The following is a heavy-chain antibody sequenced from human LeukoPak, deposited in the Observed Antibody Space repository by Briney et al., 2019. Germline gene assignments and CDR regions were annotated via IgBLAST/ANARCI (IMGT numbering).Heavy chain of an antibody. CDR3: VREKERYSDY. Sequence: SETLSLTCAVYGGSFSGYYWSWIRQPPGKGLEWIGEINHSGSTNYNPSLKSRVTISVDTSKNQFSLKLSSVTAADTAVYYCVREKERYSDYWGQGTLVTVSS. CDR1: GGSFSGYY. J-gene: IGHJ4*02. CDR2: INHSGST. D-gene: IGHD5-18*01. V-gene: IGHV4-34*01.